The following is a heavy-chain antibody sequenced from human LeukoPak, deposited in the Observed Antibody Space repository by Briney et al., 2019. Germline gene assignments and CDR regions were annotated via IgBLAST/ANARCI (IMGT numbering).Heavy chain of an antibody. D-gene: IGHD5-18*01. J-gene: IGHJ6*02. CDR1: GGSISSSSYY. Sequence: SETLSLTCTVSGGSISSSSYYWGWIRQPPGKGLEWIGSIYYSGSTYYNPSLKSRVTISVDTSKNQFSLKLSSVTAADTAAYYCAAPTAMGPYYYYGMDVWGQGTTVTVSS. V-gene: IGHV4-39*01. CDR3: AAPTAMGPYYYYGMDV. CDR2: IYYSGST.